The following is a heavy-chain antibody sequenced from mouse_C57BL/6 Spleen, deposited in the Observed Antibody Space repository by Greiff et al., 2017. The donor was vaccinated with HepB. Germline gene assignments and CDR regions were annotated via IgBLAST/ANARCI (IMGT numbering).Heavy chain of an antibody. V-gene: IGHV1-64*01. J-gene: IGHJ4*01. D-gene: IGHD2-1*01. Sequence: QVQLQQPGAELVKPGASVKLSCKASGYTFTSYWMHWVKQRPGQGLEWIGMIHPNSGSTNYNEKFKRKATLTVDKSSSTAYMQLSSLTSEDSAVYYCTRSEIYYGNYDYAMDYWGQGTSVTVSS. CDR3: TRSEIYYGNYDYAMDY. CDR2: IHPNSGST. CDR1: GYTFTSYW.